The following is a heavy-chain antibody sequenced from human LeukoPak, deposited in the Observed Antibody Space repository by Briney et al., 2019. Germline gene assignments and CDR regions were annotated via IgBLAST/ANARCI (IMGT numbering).Heavy chain of an antibody. CDR3: AIGVTFNI. J-gene: IGHJ3*02. D-gene: IGHD3-10*01. CDR2: INQDGSEK. V-gene: IGHV3-7*03. CDR1: GFTFSSSW. Sequence: GGSLRLSCAASGFTFSSSWMSWVRQAPGKGLEWVANINQDGSEKYYVDSVKGRFTISRDNAKNSLYLQMNSLRAEDTALYYCAIGVTFNIWGQGTMVTVSS.